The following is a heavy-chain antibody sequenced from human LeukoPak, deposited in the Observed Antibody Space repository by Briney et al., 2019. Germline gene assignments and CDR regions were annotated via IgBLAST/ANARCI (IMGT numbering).Heavy chain of an antibody. J-gene: IGHJ3*02. CDR1: GGTFSSYA. CDR2: IIPIFGTA. Sequence: ASVKVSCKSSGGTFSSYAISWVRQAPGQGLEWMGGIIPIFGTANYAQKFQGRVTITADESTSTAYMELSSLRSEDTAVYYCARGYCSGGSCSVFDAFDIWGQGTMVTVSS. V-gene: IGHV1-69*01. D-gene: IGHD2-15*01. CDR3: ARGYCSGGSCSVFDAFDI.